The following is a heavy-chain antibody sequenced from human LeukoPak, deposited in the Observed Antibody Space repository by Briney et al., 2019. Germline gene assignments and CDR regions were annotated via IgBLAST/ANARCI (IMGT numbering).Heavy chain of an antibody. CDR1: GGSISSYY. CDR3: ARDALHYYDSSGSYSDY. J-gene: IGHJ4*02. D-gene: IGHD3-22*01. CDR2: IYTTGST. V-gene: IGHV4-4*07. Sequence: SETLSLTCTVSGGSISSYYWSWIRQPAGKGLEWSGRIYTTGSTNYNPSLKSRVTMSVDTSKNQFSLKLSSVTAADTAVYYCARDALHYYDSSGSYSDYWGQGTLVTVSS.